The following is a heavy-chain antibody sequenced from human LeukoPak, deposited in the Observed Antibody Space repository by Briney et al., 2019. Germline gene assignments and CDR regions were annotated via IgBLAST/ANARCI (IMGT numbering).Heavy chain of an antibody. D-gene: IGHD3-16*02. Sequence: ASVKVSCKASAYTFSGYYIHWVRQAPGQGLEWMGWINPXXXGTNYAQKFQGRVTMTRDTSISTAYMELSRLRSDDTAVYYCARGTMITFGGVIVADNWFDPWGQGTLVTVSS. CDR3: ARGTMITFGGVIVADNWFDP. CDR2: INPXXXGT. J-gene: IGHJ5*02. V-gene: IGHV1-2*02. CDR1: AYTFSGYY.